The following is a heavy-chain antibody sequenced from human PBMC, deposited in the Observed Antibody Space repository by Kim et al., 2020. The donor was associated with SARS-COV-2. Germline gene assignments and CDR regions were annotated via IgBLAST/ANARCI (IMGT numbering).Heavy chain of an antibody. D-gene: IGHD2-21*02. CDR2: INSDGSST. CDR1: GFTFSSYW. Sequence: GGSLRLSCAASGFTFSSYWMHWVRQAPGKGLVWVSRINSDGSSTSYADSVKGRFTISRDNAKNTLYLQMNSLRAEDTAVYYCARVVVTANQLDYWGQGTLVTVSS. CDR3: ARVVVTANQLDY. J-gene: IGHJ4*02. V-gene: IGHV3-74*01.